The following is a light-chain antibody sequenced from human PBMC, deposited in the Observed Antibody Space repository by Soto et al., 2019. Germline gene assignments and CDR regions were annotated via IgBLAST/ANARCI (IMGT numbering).Light chain of an antibody. CDR1: QGISSS. Sequence: AIRMTQSPSSFSASTGDRVTITCRASQGISSSLAWYQQKPGKAPKLLIFGASTLQSGVPSRFSGSGSGTDFTLTISCLQSEDFATYFCQQYYDYPHTFGPGTKVDIK. V-gene: IGKV1-8*01. CDR2: GAS. J-gene: IGKJ3*01. CDR3: QQYYDYPHT.